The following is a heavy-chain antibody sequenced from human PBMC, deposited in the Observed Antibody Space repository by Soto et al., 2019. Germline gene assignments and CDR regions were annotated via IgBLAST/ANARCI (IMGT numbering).Heavy chain of an antibody. CDR3: AKERCCSSTSCYMGYYYGMDV. CDR2: MSGSGGST. D-gene: IGHD2-2*02. J-gene: IGHJ6*02. Sequence: GGSLRLSCAASGFTFSSYAMSWVRQAPGKGLEWVSAMSGSGGSTYYEDSVKGRFTISRDNSKNTLYLQMNSLRAEDTAVYYCAKERCCSSTSCYMGYYYGMDVWGQGTTVTVSS. CDR1: GFTFSSYA. V-gene: IGHV3-23*01.